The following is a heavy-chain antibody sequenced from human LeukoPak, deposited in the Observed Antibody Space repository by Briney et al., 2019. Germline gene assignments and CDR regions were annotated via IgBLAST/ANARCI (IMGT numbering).Heavy chain of an antibody. CDR3: AAELVRESADY. D-gene: IGHD3-10*01. CDR2: ISGSGGSI. V-gene: IGHV3-23*01. Sequence: GGSLRLSCAASGFTFSNYAMSWVRQAPGKGLEWVSVISGSGGSIYYADSVKGRFTISRDNSKNTLYLQMNSLRAEDTAVYYCAAELVRESADYWGQGTLVTVSS. J-gene: IGHJ4*02. CDR1: GFTFSNYA.